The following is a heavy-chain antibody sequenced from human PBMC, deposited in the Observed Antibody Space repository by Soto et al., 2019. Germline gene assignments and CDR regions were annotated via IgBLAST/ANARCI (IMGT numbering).Heavy chain of an antibody. CDR2: INPSGGST. D-gene: IGHD2-2*01. J-gene: IGHJ6*02. CDR3: AREGGSYVPAADRPAAPYSYYGMDV. Sequence: ASVKVSCKASGYTFTSYYMHWVRQAPGQGLEWMGIINPSGGSTSYSQKFHGRVTMTRDPSTSAVHPEASSLRSEDTAVYYWAREGGSYVPAADRPAAPYSYYGMDVWGQGTTVTVSS. V-gene: IGHV1-46*01. CDR1: GYTFTSYY.